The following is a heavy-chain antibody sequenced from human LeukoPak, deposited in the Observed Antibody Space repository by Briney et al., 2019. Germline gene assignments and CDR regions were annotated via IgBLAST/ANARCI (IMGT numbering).Heavy chain of an antibody. CDR2: ISWDGAKT. J-gene: IGHJ5*02. CDR3: VKDERPFTSDWYHH. CDR1: GFPFGDYS. D-gene: IGHD6-25*01. V-gene: IGHV3-43D*04. Sequence: PGGSLRLSCSASGFPFGDYSMHWVRQAPGKSPEWISLISWDGAKTYYAESVKGRFTISRDNSKDSLFLQMNRLRPEDTAIYYCVKDERPFTSDWYHHWGQGTLVTVSS.